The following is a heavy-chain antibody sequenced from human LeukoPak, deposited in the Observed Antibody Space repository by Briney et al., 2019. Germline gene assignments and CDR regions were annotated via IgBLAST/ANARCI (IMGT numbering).Heavy chain of an antibody. Sequence: ALVKVSCKASGYTFTGYYMHWVRQAPGQGLEWMGWINTNSNSTNYAQKFQGRVTMTGDTSISTAYMELSRLKIDDTAIYYCARMAALLLWFGESPDYWGQGTLVTVSS. D-gene: IGHD3-10*01. CDR3: ARMAALLLWFGESPDY. CDR1: GYTFTGYY. CDR2: INTNSNST. J-gene: IGHJ4*02. V-gene: IGHV1-2*02.